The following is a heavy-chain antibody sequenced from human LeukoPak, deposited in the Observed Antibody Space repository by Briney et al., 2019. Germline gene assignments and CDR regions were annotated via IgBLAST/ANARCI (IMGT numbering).Heavy chain of an antibody. CDR2: IYSSVST. CDR3: ARQIASAGTAGFDF. D-gene: IGHD6-13*01. Sequence: PSETLSLTCTVSGDSINDHYWSWIRQPPGEGLEWIGYIYSSVSTNYNPSLKSRVTISIDTSKNQFSLRLRSVTAADTAVYYCARQIASAGTAGFDFWGQGALVTVSS. J-gene: IGHJ4*02. V-gene: IGHV4-4*09. CDR1: GDSINDHY.